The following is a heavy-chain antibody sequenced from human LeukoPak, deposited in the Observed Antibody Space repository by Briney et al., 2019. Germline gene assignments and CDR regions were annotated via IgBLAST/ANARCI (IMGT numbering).Heavy chain of an antibody. CDR2: ISSSSYI. Sequence: GGSLRLSCAASGLTFSSYSMNWVRQAPGKGLEWVSSISSSSYIYYADSVKGRFTISRDNAKNSLYLQMNSLRAEDTAVYYCARGHSSGYYYDFDYWGQGTLVTVSS. V-gene: IGHV3-21*01. CDR1: GLTFSSYS. D-gene: IGHD3-22*01. CDR3: ARGHSSGYYYDFDY. J-gene: IGHJ4*02.